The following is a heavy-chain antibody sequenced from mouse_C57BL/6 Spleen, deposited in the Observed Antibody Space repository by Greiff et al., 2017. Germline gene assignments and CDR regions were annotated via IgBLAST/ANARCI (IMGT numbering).Heavy chain of an antibody. J-gene: IGHJ2*01. CDR1: GYTFTDYN. Sequence: EVKLQESGPELVKPGASVKMSCKASGYTFTDYNMHWVKQSHGKSLEWIGYINPNNGGTSYNQKFKGKATLTVNKSSSTAYMELRSLTSEDSAVYYCAREAYYYGSSLWYLDYWGQGTTLTVSS. V-gene: IGHV1-22*01. CDR3: AREAYYYGSSLWYLDY. D-gene: IGHD1-1*01. CDR2: INPNNGGT.